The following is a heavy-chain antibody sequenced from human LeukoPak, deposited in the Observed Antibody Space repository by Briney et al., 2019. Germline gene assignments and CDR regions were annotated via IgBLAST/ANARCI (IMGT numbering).Heavy chain of an antibody. CDR3: ARPRGVTSHLDY. Sequence: GGSLRLSCAASGITFSDYYMSWIRQAPGKGLESVSYISSSSSYTNYADSVKGRFTISRDNAKNSLYLQMNSLRAEDTAVYYCARPRGVTSHLDYWGQGTLVTVSS. CDR1: GITFSDYY. CDR2: ISSSSSYT. V-gene: IGHV3-11*03. J-gene: IGHJ4*02. D-gene: IGHD4-17*01.